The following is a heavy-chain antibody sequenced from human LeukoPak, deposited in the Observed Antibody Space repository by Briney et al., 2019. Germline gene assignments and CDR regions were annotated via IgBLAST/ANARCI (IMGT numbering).Heavy chain of an antibody. CDR3: ARLHYDSSGYYYFDY. Sequence: SETLSLTCTVSGGSISTYYCSWIRQPPGKGLEWVGYIYYSGSTNYNPSLKSRVTISVDTSKNQFSLKLSSVTAADTAVYYCARLHYDSSGYYYFDYWGQGTLVTVSS. D-gene: IGHD3-22*01. CDR2: IYYSGST. CDR1: GGSISTYY. V-gene: IGHV4-59*01. J-gene: IGHJ4*02.